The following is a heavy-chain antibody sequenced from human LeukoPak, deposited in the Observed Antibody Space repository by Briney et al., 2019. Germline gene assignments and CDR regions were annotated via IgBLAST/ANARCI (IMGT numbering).Heavy chain of an antibody. V-gene: IGHV4-38-2*01. CDR2: IYHSGST. CDR3: ARRNNGYDYLDY. CDR1: GYSIGSGYY. Sequence: SETLSLTCAVSGYSIGSGYYWGWIRQPPGKGLEWIGGIYHSGSTYYSPSLKSRVTISVDTSRNQFSLKLTSVTAADTAVYYCARRNNGYDYLDYWGQGTLVTVSS. J-gene: IGHJ4*02. D-gene: IGHD5-12*01.